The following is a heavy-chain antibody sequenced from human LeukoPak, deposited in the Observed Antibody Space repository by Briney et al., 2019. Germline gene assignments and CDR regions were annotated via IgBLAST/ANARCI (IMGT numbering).Heavy chain of an antibody. D-gene: IGHD3-16*01. CDR2: IGTAGDT. J-gene: IGHJ4*02. CDR3: AREYYGAFDH. V-gene: IGHV3-13*04. CDR1: GFTFRSYD. Sequence: GGSLRLSCVASGFTFRSYDMFWVRQPTGKGLEWVSGIGTAGDTNYAGSVKGRFTISRENAKNSLYLQMNRLRAGDTAVYYCAREYYGAFDHWGQGTLVTVSS.